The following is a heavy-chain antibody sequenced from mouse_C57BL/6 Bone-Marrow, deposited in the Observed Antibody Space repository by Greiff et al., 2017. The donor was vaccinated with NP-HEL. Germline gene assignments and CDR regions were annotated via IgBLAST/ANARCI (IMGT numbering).Heavy chain of an antibody. Sequence: QVQLQQSGAELVRPGTSVKVSCKASGYTFTTYLIEWVKQRPGQGLEWIGVINPGSGGTNSNEKFKGKATLTADKSSSTAYMQLSSLSYEDSADYFCARKGQRRLLYYIDYWGQGTSLTVSS. CDR3: ARKGQRRLLYYIDY. CDR1: GYTFTTYL. D-gene: IGHD3-2*02. V-gene: IGHV1-54*01. CDR2: INPGSGGT. J-gene: IGHJ2*02.